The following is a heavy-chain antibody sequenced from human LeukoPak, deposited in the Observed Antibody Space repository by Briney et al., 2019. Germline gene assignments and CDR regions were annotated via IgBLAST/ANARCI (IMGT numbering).Heavy chain of an antibody. Sequence: SETLSLTCTVSGGSISSSSYYWGWIRQPPGKGLEWIGSIYYSGSTYYNPSLKSRVTISVDTSKNQFSLKLSSVTAADTAVYYCAREGWSRGSYNWFDPWGQGTLVTVSS. CDR1: GGSISSSSYY. CDR3: AREGWSRGSYNWFDP. J-gene: IGHJ5*02. V-gene: IGHV4-39*07. CDR2: IYYSGST. D-gene: IGHD1-26*01.